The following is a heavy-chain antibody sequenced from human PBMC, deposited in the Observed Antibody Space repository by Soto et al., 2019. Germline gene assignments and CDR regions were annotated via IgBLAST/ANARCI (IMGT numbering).Heavy chain of an antibody. CDR1: DYTFTSYG. J-gene: IGHJ5*02. CDR2: ISAYNGNT. D-gene: IGHD6-19*01. V-gene: IGHV1-18*04. CDR3: ARVVYSSGWVYNWFDP. Sequence: QVQLVQSGAAVQKPGASVKVSCKSPDYTFTSYGISWVRQAPGQGLAWMGWISAYNGNTNYAQKLQVRVTMTTDTSTSTAYMELRSRRSYDTAVYYCARVVYSSGWVYNWFDPWGQGTLVTVSS.